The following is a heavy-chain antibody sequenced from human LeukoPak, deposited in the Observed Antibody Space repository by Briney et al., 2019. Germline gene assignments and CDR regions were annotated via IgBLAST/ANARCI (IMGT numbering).Heavy chain of an antibody. CDR3: ARAVPGCSSTSCYALYNWFDP. Sequence: PSQTLSLTCTVSGGSISSGGYYWSWIRQHPGKGLEWIGYIYYSGSTYYNPSLKSRVTISVDTSKNQFSLKLSSVTAADTAVYYCARAVPGCSSTSCYALYNWFDPWGQGTLVTVSS. V-gene: IGHV4-31*03. J-gene: IGHJ5*02. D-gene: IGHD2-2*01. CDR1: GGSISSGGYY. CDR2: IYYSGST.